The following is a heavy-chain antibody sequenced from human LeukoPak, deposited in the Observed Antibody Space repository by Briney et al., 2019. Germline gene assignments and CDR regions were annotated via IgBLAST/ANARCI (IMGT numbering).Heavy chain of an antibody. J-gene: IGHJ4*02. CDR3: ARDPWEPDYYFDY. Sequence: GGSLRLSCAASGFTFSSHWMSWVRQAPGKGLEWVANIKQDGSEKYYVDSVKGRFTISRDNAKNSLYLQMNSLRAEDTAVYYCARDPWEPDYYFDYWGQGTLVTVSS. V-gene: IGHV3-7*01. D-gene: IGHD1-26*01. CDR2: IKQDGSEK. CDR1: GFTFSSHW.